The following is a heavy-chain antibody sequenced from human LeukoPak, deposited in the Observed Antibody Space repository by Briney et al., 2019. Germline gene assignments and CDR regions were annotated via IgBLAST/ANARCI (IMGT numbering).Heavy chain of an antibody. Sequence: GASVKVSCKASGYTFTGYYMHWVRQAPGQGLEWMGWINPNSGGTNYAQKFQGRVTMTRDTSISTAYMELSRLRSDDTAVYYCARTTYYDFWSGYPRFDYWGQGTLVTVSS. CDR3: ARTTYYDFWSGYPRFDY. V-gene: IGHV1-2*02. CDR1: GYTFTGYY. CDR2: INPNSGGT. D-gene: IGHD3-3*01. J-gene: IGHJ4*02.